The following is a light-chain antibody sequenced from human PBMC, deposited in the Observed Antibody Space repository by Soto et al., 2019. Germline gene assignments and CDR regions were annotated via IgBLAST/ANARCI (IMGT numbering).Light chain of an antibody. V-gene: IGLV2-8*01. CDR1: SSDIGGYDH. CDR3: SSFAGPVWV. J-gene: IGLJ3*02. CDR2: EVT. Sequence: QSALTQPASVSGSPGQSITISCTGTSSDIGGYDHVSWYQQHPGKAPKVMIYEVTKRPSGVPDRFSGSKAGNTASLTVFGLQAEDEADYYCSSFAGPVWVFGGGTKVTVL.